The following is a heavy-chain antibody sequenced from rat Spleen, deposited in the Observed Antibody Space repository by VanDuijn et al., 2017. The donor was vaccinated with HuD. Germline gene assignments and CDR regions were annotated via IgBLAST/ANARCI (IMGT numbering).Heavy chain of an antibody. Sequence: EVQLVESGGGLVQPGRSLKLSCAASGFTFSNYGMHWIRQAPTKGLEWVASISPSGGNTYYRDSVKGRFTISRDNAKSTLYLQMDSLRSEDTATYDGARHYGGYSEYVMDAWGQGASVTVSS. V-gene: IGHV5-19*01. CDR3: ARHYGGYSEYVMDA. J-gene: IGHJ4*01. D-gene: IGHD1-11*01. CDR2: ISPSGGNT. CDR1: GFTFSNYG.